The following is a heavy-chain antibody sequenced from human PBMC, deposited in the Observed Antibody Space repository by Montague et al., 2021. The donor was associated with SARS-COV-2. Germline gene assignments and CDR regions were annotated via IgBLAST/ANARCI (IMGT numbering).Heavy chain of an antibody. Sequence: ETLSLTCAVYDGSFSDYSRTWIRQPPGKGLEWIGEINHRGSTNYNPSLKSRVTISVDTSKNQFSLKMTSVTAADTAVYYCARGRQHINMVVVVVTGGEYYFDFWGQGTLVAVSS. J-gene: IGHJ4*02. D-gene: IGHD3-22*01. CDR3: ARGRQHINMVVVVVTGGEYYFDF. V-gene: IGHV4-34*01. CDR2: INHRGST. CDR1: DGSFSDYS.